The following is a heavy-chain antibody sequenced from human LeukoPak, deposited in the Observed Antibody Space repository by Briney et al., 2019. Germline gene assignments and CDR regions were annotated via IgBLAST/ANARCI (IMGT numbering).Heavy chain of an antibody. CDR3: ARGGIVVVPAAPNWFDP. CDR1: GGTFSSYA. V-gene: IGHV1-69*05. D-gene: IGHD2-2*01. Sequence: GASVKVSCKASGGTFSSYAISWVRQAPGQGLEWMGGIIPIFGTANYAQKFQGRVTITTDESTSTAYMELRSLRSDDTAVYYCARGGIVVVPAAPNWFDPWGQGTLVTVSS. CDR2: IIPIFGTA. J-gene: IGHJ5*02.